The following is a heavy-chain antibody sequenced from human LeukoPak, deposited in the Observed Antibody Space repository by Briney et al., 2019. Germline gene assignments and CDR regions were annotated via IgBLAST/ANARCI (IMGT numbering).Heavy chain of an antibody. CDR3: ARGVVDTAMVYFDY. CDR1: GGSISSYY. CDR2: IYYSGST. Sequence: SETLSLTCTVSGGSISSYYWSWLRQPPGKGLEWIGYIYYSGSTNYNPYLKSRVTISVDTSKNQFPLKLSSVTAADTAVYYCARGVVDTAMVYFDYWGQGTLVTVSS. V-gene: IGHV4-59*01. J-gene: IGHJ4*02. D-gene: IGHD5-18*01.